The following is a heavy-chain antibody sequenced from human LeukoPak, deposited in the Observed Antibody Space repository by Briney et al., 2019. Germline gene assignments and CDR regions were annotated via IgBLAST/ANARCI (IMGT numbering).Heavy chain of an antibody. CDR2: ISYDGSNK. V-gene: IGHV3-30*18. CDR3: AKDRRFGESPPALIDY. J-gene: IGHJ4*02. CDR1: GFTFNTYG. D-gene: IGHD3-10*01. Sequence: GRSQRLSCAASGFTFNTYGMHWVRQAPGKGLEWVAVISYDGSNKYYADSVKGRFTISRDNSKNTLYLQMNSLRAEDTAVYYCAKDRRFGESPPALIDYWGQGTLVTVSS.